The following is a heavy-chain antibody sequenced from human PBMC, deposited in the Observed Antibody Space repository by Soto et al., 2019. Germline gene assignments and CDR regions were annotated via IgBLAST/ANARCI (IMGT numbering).Heavy chain of an antibody. CDR2: IHSSGSI. CDR1: GGSISSDDYH. D-gene: IGHD3-22*01. Sequence: SETLSLTCTVSGGSISSDDYHWSWIRQAPGRGLEWIGYIHSSGSIYYNPSLKSRATMSIDTAGNQFSLKVSSVTVADTAVYYCARDLDGLHDDTSGPFPRPGWGQGTLVTVSS. CDR3: ARDLDGLHDDTSGPFPRPG. V-gene: IGHV4-30-4*01. J-gene: IGHJ1*01.